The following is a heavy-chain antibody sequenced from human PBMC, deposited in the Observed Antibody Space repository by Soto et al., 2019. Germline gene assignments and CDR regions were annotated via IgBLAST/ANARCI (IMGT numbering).Heavy chain of an antibody. Sequence: SETLSLTCTVSGGSISSNFYYWGWIRQPPGKGLQWIGNIYYRGSTNYNPSLKSPVTISVDTSKNQFSLKLSSVTAADTAVYYCARHRYSYGVYYFDYWGQGTLVTVSS. D-gene: IGHD5-18*01. J-gene: IGHJ4*02. V-gene: IGHV4-39*01. CDR3: ARHRYSYGVYYFDY. CDR1: GGSISSNFYY. CDR2: IYYRGST.